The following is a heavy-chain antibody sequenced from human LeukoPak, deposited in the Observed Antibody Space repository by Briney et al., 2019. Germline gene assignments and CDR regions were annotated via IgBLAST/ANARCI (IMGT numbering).Heavy chain of an antibody. J-gene: IGHJ6*04. V-gene: IGHV3-48*04. CDR2: ISSSGSTI. CDR3: AELGITMIGGV. Sequence: GGSLRLSCAASGFTFSSYRMNWVRQAPGKGLEWVSYISSSGSTIYYADSVKGRFTISGDNAKNSLYLQMNSLRAEDTAVYYCAELGITMIGGVWGKGTTVTISS. D-gene: IGHD3-10*02. CDR1: GFTFSSYR.